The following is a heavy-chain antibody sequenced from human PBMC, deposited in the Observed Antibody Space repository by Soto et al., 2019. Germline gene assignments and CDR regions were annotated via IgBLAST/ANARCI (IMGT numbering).Heavy chain of an antibody. J-gene: IGHJ4*02. CDR1: GFTFSSYG. V-gene: IGHV3-30*18. D-gene: IGHD3-9*01. CDR2: ISYDGSNK. Sequence: GGSLRLSCAASGFTFSSYGMHWVRQAPGKGLEWVAVISYDGSNKYYADSVKGRFTISRDNSKNTLYLQMNSLRAEDTAVYYCAKDARIDILTGYYFDYWGQGTLVTVSS. CDR3: AKDARIDILTGYYFDY.